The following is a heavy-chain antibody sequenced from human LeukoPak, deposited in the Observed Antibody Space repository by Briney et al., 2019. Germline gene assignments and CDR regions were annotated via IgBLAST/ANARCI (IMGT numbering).Heavy chain of an antibody. CDR1: GDSISSFY. V-gene: IGHV4-4*09. D-gene: IGHD1-7*01. CDR3: AKAARTFAS. J-gene: IGHJ5*02. CDR2: IYINGDT. Sequence: ASETLSLTCTVSGDSISSFYWSWIRQAPGKGLECIGFIYINGDTSYNPSLKGRATLSLDTSKNQFSLRLTSMTAADTAVYYCAKAARTFASWGPGTLVTVSS.